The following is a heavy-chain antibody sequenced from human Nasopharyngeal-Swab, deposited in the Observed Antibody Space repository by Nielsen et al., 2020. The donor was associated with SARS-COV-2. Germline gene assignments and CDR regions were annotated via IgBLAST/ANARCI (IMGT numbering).Heavy chain of an antibody. V-gene: IGHV3-30*18. J-gene: IGHJ4*02. D-gene: IGHD3-10*01. CDR1: GFTFSSYG. CDR3: AKALETNPGAY. Sequence: GESLKISCAASGFTFSSYGMHWVRQAPGKGLEWVAVISYDGSNKYYADSVKGRFTISRDNSKNTLYLQMNSLRAEDTAVYYCAKALETNPGAYWGQGTLVTVSS. CDR2: ISYDGSNK.